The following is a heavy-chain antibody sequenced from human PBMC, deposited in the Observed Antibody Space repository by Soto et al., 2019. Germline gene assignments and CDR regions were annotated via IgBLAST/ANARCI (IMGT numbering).Heavy chain of an antibody. Sequence: QVQLVQSGAEVKKPGSSVKVSCKASGGTFSSYAISWVRQAPGQGLEWMGGIIPIFGTANYAQKFQGRVTMIADESTSTAYMELSSLRSEDTAVYYCARDRPGIAVAGTIGTYYYYGMDVWGQGTTVTVSS. CDR1: GGTFSSYA. J-gene: IGHJ6*02. CDR2: IIPIFGTA. V-gene: IGHV1-69*01. D-gene: IGHD6-19*01. CDR3: ARDRPGIAVAGTIGTYYYYGMDV.